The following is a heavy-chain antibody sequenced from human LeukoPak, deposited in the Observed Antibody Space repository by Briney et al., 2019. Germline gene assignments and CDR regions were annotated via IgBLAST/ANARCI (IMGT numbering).Heavy chain of an antibody. J-gene: IGHJ4*02. D-gene: IGHD6-13*01. Sequence: SGPTLVKATQTLTLTCTFSGFSLSNDGVGVGWIRQPPGKSLEWLAVIYWHEDKRYSPSLKSRLTITKDTSNNQVALTMSNMDPVDTATYYCAHELVPAGTVGGFFAYWGLGILVTVSS. CDR2: IYWHEDK. V-gene: IGHV2-5*01. CDR1: GFSLSNDGVG. CDR3: AHELVPAGTVGGFFAY.